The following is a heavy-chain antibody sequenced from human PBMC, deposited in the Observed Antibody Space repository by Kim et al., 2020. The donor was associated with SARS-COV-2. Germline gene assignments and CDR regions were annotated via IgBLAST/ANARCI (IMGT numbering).Heavy chain of an antibody. V-gene: IGHV4-34*01. CDR2: INHSGST. CDR3: ARGYYYGSGSENSNWFDP. J-gene: IGHJ5*02. D-gene: IGHD3-10*01. Sequence: SETLSLTCAVYGGSFSGYYWSWIRQPPGKGLEWIWEINHSGSTNYNPSLKSRVTISVDTSKNQFSLKLSSVTAADTAVYYCARGYYYGSGSENSNWFDPWGQGTLVTVSS. CDR1: GGSFSGYY.